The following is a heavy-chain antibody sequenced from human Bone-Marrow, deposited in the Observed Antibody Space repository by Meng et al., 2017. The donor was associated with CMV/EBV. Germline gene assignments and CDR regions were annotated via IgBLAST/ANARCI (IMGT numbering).Heavy chain of an antibody. V-gene: IGHV4-31*02. J-gene: IGHJ3*02. CDR3: VRDGGCIGRNAFDI. CDR1: GDSIGSGGFY. Sequence: SCTVSGDSIGSGGFYWSWIRQHPGKGLEYIGNIYYTGSTYYNPSLKSRVAISIDTSKKQFSLDLNSVTAADTAVYYCVRDGGCIGRNAFDIWGQGTRVTVSS. D-gene: IGHD1-26*01. CDR2: IYYTGST.